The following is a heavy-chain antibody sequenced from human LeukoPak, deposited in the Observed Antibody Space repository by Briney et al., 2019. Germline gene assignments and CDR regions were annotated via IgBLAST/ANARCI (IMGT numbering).Heavy chain of an antibody. CDR1: GDSVSSINGA. V-gene: IGHV6-1*01. J-gene: IGHJ4*02. Sequence: SQTLSLTCAISGDSVSSINGAWNWIRQSPSRGLEWLGRTYYRSKWYDEYAVSMRGRITINPDTSMTQFTLHLPSVTPEDTAGYYCARDLGNTGWYTFDYWGQGTLVTVSS. CDR2: TYYRSKWYD. CDR3: ARDLGNTGWYTFDY. D-gene: IGHD6-19*01.